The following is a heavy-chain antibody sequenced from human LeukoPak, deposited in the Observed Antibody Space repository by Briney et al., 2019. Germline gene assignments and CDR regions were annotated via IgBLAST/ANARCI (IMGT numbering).Heavy chain of an antibody. J-gene: IGHJ4*02. CDR3: ARDSEYSSLDY. CDR2: IKQDGSEK. CDR1: GFTFSSYW. Sequence: GGSLRLSCAASGFTFSSYWMSWARQAPGKGLEWVANIKQDGSEKYYVDSVKGRFTISRDNAKNSLYLQMNSLRAEDTAVYYCARDSEYSSLDYWGQGTLVTVSS. V-gene: IGHV3-7*01. D-gene: IGHD6-6*01.